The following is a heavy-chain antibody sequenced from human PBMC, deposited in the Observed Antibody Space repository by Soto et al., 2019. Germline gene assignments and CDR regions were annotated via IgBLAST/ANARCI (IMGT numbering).Heavy chain of an antibody. CDR2: IKQDGSEK. D-gene: IGHD2-2*01. J-gene: IGHJ6*02. V-gene: IGHV3-7*01. CDR3: ARDPNIVLVPAALRSYYYYYGMDV. CDR1: GFTFSSYW. Sequence: GVSLRLSCAASGFTFSSYWMSWVRQAPGKGLEWVANIKQDGSEKYYVDSVKGRFTISRDNAKNSLYLQMNSLRAEDTAVYYCARDPNIVLVPAALRSYYYYYGMDVWGQGTTVTVSS.